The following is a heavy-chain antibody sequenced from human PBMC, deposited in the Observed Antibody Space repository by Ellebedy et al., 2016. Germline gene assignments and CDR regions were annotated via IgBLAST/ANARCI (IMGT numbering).Heavy chain of an antibody. D-gene: IGHD2-2*01. CDR3: ARDIKYEVDY. CDR2: INPSGGST. J-gene: IGHJ4*02. V-gene: IGHV1-46*01. Sequence: ASVKVSXKASRYSFTDYNLHWVRQAPGQGLEWMGIINPSGGSTSYAQKFQGRVTMTRDTSTSTVYMELSSLRSEDTAVYYCARDIKYEVDYWGQGTLVTVSS. CDR1: RYSFTDYN.